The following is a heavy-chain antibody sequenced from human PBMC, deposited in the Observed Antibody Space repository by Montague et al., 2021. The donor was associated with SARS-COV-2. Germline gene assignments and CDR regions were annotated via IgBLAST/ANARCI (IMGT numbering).Heavy chain of an antibody. D-gene: IGHD2-21*02. V-gene: IGHV6-1*01. J-gene: IGHJ2*01. Sequence: CAISGDSVAGLRRTSEEHTHELQSRCERVCRLHYGTKWYNDYAVSVKSRVIINPDTSNNRISLQLNSVTPEDTAVYYCARAYGGGDCYFYWYFDLWGRGTLVTVAS. CDR2: LHYGTKWYN. CDR1: GDSVAGLRRT. CDR3: ARAYGGGDCYFYWYFDL.